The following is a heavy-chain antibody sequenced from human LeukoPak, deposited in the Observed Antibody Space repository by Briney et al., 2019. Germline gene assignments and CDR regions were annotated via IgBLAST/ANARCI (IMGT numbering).Heavy chain of an antibody. CDR3: ASYYDSSGYRTRPLDY. J-gene: IGHJ4*02. Sequence: SVTVSCKASGGTFSSYAISWVRQAPGQGLEWMGRIIPILGIANYAQKFQGRVTITADKSTSTAYMELSSLRSEDTAVYYCASYYDSSGYRTRPLDYWGQGTLVTVSS. CDR1: GGTFSSYA. D-gene: IGHD3-22*01. V-gene: IGHV1-69*04. CDR2: IIPILGIA.